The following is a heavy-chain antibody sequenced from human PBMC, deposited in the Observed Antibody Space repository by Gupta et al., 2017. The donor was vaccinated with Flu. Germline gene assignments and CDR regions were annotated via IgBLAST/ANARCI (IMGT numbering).Heavy chain of an antibody. Sequence: QVQLVQSGAEVKKPGASVILSCKASGYIFTKYSIYWVRQVPGQRLEWMGRINAANGDTKYSQKFQGRVTFFRETSATTAYMELGSLRSEDTAVYYCARAGYSSGWTEVFDYWGRGTLVTVSS. CDR3: ARAGYSSGWTEVFDY. CDR2: INAANGDT. J-gene: IGHJ4*02. V-gene: IGHV1-3*01. CDR1: GYIFTKYS. D-gene: IGHD6-19*01.